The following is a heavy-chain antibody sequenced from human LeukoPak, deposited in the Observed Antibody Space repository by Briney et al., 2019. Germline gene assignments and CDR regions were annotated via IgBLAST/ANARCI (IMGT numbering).Heavy chain of an antibody. D-gene: IGHD6-13*01. CDR3: ARGGYSSSLYDY. Sequence: ASVRVSCKTSGYTFTAYYMHWVRQAPGQGLEWMGWINPINPNSDDIHYAQKFRGRVTMIRDTSISTAYVELSSLRADDTAVYYCARGGYSSSLYDYWGQGTLVTVSS. V-gene: IGHV1-2*02. CDR1: GYTFTAYY. CDR2: INPINPNSDDI. J-gene: IGHJ4*02.